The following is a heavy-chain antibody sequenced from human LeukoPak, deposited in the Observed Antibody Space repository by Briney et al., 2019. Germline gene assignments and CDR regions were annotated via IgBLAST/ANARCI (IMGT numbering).Heavy chain of an antibody. CDR1: GFTFSSYW. Sequence: GGSLRLSCEASGFTFSSYWMHWFRQAPGKGRGWVSRINSDGSSTSYADSVKGRFTISRDNAKNTLYLQMNSLRAEDTAVYYCARSPYGDYSFDYWGQGTLVTVSS. CDR3: ARSPYGDYSFDY. V-gene: IGHV3-74*01. CDR2: INSDGSST. J-gene: IGHJ4*02. D-gene: IGHD4-17*01.